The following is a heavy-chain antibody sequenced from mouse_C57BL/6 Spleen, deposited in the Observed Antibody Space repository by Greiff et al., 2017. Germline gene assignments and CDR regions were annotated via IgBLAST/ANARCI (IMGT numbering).Heavy chain of an antibody. CDR2: ISSGSSTI. V-gene: IGHV5-17*01. D-gene: IGHD2-1*01. CDR3: ARGGYGKGYFDY. J-gene: IGHJ2*01. Sequence: EVKVVESGGGLVKPGGSLKLSCAASGFTFSDYGMHWVRQAPEKGLEWVAYISSGSSTIYYADTVKGRFTISRDNAKNTLFLQMTSLRSEDTAMYYCARGGYGKGYFDYWGQGTTLTVSS. CDR1: GFTFSDYG.